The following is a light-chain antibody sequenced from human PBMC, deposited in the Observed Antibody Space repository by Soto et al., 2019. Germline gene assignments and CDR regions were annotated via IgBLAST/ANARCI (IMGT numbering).Light chain of an antibody. V-gene: IGKV1-39*01. CDR3: QQTYSSPQT. J-gene: IGKJ1*01. CDR2: AAS. CDR1: QSITSY. Sequence: DIQMTQSPSSLSASVGDRVTITCRASQSITSYLNWYQQKPGKAPKLLIDAASSLQSGVPSRFSGGASGTDFTLTISSLQPEDFATYYCQQTYSSPQTFGQGTKVDIK.